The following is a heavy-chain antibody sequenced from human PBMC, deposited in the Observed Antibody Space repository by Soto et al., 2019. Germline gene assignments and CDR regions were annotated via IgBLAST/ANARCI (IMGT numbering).Heavy chain of an antibody. Sequence: SGPTLVNPTPPRTLTCIFSGVSRRTSGGDVGWIRQPPGKALEWLGFIYWNDDKRYSPSLKSRLTITKDTSKNQVVLTMTNMDPVDTATYYCAKSGSSGWYGWFDPWGQGTLVTVSS. V-gene: IGHV2-5*01. CDR3: AKSGSSGWYGWFDP. D-gene: IGHD6-19*01. CDR1: GVSRRTSGGD. CDR2: IYWNDDK. J-gene: IGHJ5*02.